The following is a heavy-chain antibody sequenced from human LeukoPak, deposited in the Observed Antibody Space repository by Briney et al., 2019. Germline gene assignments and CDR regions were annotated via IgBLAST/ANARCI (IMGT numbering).Heavy chain of an antibody. V-gene: IGHV3-30*02. CDR2: IRYDGSNK. D-gene: IGHD3-3*01. Sequence: GGSLRLSCAASGFTFSSYGMHWVRQAPGKGLEWVAFIRYDGSNKYYADSVKGRFTISRDNSKNTLYLQMNSLRAEDTAVYYRAKDPRPHYDFWSGYFDYWGQGTLVTVSS. CDR3: AKDPRPHYDFWSGYFDY. CDR1: GFTFSSYG. J-gene: IGHJ4*02.